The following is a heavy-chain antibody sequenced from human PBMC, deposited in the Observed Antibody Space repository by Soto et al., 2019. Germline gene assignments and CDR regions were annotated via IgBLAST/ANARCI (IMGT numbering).Heavy chain of an antibody. J-gene: IGHJ4*02. D-gene: IGHD6-19*01. CDR3: ASAVAVPADFDY. V-gene: IGHV1-3*05. Sequence: QVQLVQSGAEEKKPGASVKVSCKASGYTFTGYAMHWVRQAPGQRLEWMGWINAGNGNTKYSQKFQGRVTITRDTSASTAYMELSRLRSEATAVYYCASAVAVPADFDYWGQGTLVTVSS. CDR2: INAGNGNT. CDR1: GYTFTGYA.